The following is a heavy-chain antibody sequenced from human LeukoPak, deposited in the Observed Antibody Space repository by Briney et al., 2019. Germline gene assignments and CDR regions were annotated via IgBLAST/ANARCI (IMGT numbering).Heavy chain of an antibody. J-gene: IGHJ4*02. CDR1: GYTFTSNH. V-gene: IGHV1-46*01. CDR3: ARDMAGSSFDY. CDR2: INPSGGST. Sequence: ASVKVSCKASGYTFTSNHMHWVRQAPGQGLEWMGIINPSGGSTTHAQKFQGRVTMTRDTSTSTVYMELSSLRSEDTAVYYCARDMAGSSFDYWGQGTLVTVSS. D-gene: IGHD6-6*01.